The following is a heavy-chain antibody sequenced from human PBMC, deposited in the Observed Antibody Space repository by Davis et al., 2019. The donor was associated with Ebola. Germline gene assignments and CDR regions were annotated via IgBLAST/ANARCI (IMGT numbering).Heavy chain of an antibody. V-gene: IGHV4-59*01. D-gene: IGHD6-19*01. J-gene: IGHJ4*02. CDR1: GGSISSYY. Sequence: SETLSLTCTVSGGSISSYYWSWIRQPPGKGLEWIGYIYYSGSTNYSPSLKSRVTISVDTSKNQLSLKVSSVTAADTAVYYCATTKQWLAFDYWGLGTLVTVSS. CDR2: IYYSGST. CDR3: ATTKQWLAFDY.